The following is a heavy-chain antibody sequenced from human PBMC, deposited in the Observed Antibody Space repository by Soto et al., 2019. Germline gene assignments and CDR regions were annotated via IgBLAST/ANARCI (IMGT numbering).Heavy chain of an antibody. CDR3: AKDRKQLVLFNWFDP. Sequence: HPGGSLRLSCAASGFTFSSYAMSWVRQAPGKGLEWVSAISGSGGSTYYADSVKGRFTISRDNSKNTLYLQMNSLRAEDTAVYYCAKDRKQLVLFNWFDPWGQGTLVTVSS. J-gene: IGHJ5*02. V-gene: IGHV3-23*01. D-gene: IGHD6-6*01. CDR1: GFTFSSYA. CDR2: ISGSGGST.